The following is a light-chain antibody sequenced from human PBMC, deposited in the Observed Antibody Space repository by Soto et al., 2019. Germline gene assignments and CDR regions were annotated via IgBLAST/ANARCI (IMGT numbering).Light chain of an antibody. CDR2: EVS. Sequence: QSVLTQPASVSGSPGQSITISCTGTSSDVGGYNYVSWYQQHPGKAPKLMIYEVSNRPLGVSNRFSGSKSGNTASQTISGLQAEDEADYYCSSYTSSSSVVFGGGTKLTVL. V-gene: IGLV2-14*01. CDR3: SSYTSSSSVV. CDR1: SSDVGGYNY. J-gene: IGLJ2*01.